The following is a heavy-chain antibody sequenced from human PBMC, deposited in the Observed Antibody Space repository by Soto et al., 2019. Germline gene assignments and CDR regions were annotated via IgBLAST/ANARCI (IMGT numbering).Heavy chain of an antibody. CDR3: ARDLGSGWLNWFDP. D-gene: IGHD6-19*01. J-gene: IGHJ5*02. CDR1: GGSISGYY. Sequence: PSATLSLTCTVSGGSISGYYGSWIRQPPGKGLEWIGYIYYSGSTNYNPSLKSRVTISVDTSKNQFSLKLSSVTAADTAVYYCARDLGSGWLNWFDPWGQGTLVTVSS. V-gene: IGHV4-59*01. CDR2: IYYSGST.